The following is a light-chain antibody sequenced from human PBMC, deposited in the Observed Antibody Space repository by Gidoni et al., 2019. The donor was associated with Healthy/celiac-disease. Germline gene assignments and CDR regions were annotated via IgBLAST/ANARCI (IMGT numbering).Light chain of an antibody. CDR3: QQYYSTLTWT. CDR2: WAS. J-gene: IGKJ1*01. V-gene: IGKV4-1*01. CDR1: QSVLYSSNNKNY. Sequence: EIVLTLSQDSLLLSLGERATINCKSSQSVLYSSNNKNYLAWYQQKPGQPPKLLIYWASTRESGVPDRFSGSGSGTDFTLTISSLQAEDVAVYYCQQYYSTLTWTFGQGTKVEIK.